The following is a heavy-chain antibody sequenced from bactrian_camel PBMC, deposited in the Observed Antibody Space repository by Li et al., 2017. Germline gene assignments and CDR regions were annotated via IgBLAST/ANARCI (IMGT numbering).Heavy chain of an antibody. J-gene: IGHJ4*01. V-gene: IGHV3S40*01. CDR3: AAHRYYLGYAYWGPTDTTA. D-gene: IGHD1*01. CDR2: INSGGGRT. Sequence: DVQLVESGGGLVQPGGSLRLSCTASGFTFSNYDMGWVRQAPGKGLEWVSFINSGGGRTYYSDSVKGRFAISRDNAKNAVYLQMNNLQSEDTARYYCAAHRYYLGYAYWGPTDTTAGAGGPRSPS. CDR1: GFTFSNYD.